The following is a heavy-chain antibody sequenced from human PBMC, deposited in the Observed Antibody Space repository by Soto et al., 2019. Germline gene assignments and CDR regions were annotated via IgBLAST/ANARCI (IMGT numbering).Heavy chain of an antibody. CDR3: ARVVPAAIWNPHWFDH. CDR2: IYHSGST. V-gene: IGHV4-30-2*01. Sequence: TLSLTCAVAGCSISSGGSSWSWIRQPPGKGLEWIGYIYHSGSTYYNPSLKSRVTISVDRSKNQFSLKLSSVTAADTAVYYCARVVPAAIWNPHWFDHWGQGTLVTVSS. D-gene: IGHD2-2*01. CDR1: GCSISSGGSS. J-gene: IGHJ5*02.